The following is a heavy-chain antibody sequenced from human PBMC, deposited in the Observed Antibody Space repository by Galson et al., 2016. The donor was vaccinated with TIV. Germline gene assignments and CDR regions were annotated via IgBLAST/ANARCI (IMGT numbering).Heavy chain of an antibody. CDR1: GGIFIGYG. V-gene: IGHV1-69*04. D-gene: IGHD3-22*01. J-gene: IGHJ4*02. Sequence: SVKVSCKASGGIFIGYGISWVRQAPGQGLEWMGRIIPLFGIVSYAQRFQGRVAIIADKSTGTTYMELSSLRSEDTAVYYCVRSGTYYYDSCGDNWGQGTLVTVSS. CDR3: VRSGTYYYDSCGDN. CDR2: IIPLFGIV.